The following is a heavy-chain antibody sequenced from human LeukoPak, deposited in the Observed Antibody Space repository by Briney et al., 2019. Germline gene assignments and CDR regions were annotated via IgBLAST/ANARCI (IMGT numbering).Heavy chain of an antibody. CDR1: GFTFNNYA. Sequence: GGSLRLSCAASGFTFNNYAMSWVRQAPGKGLEWVANIKEDGSRIYYVDSVKGRFTISRDDVENSLVLQMNSLRPEDTALYYCARNKRGDYWGQGTLVTVSS. CDR3: ARNKRGDY. CDR2: IKEDGSRI. J-gene: IGHJ4*02. V-gene: IGHV3-7*01. D-gene: IGHD2/OR15-2a*01.